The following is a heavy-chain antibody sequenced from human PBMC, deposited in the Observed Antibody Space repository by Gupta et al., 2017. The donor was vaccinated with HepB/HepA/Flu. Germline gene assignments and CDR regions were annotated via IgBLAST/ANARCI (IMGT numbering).Heavy chain of an antibody. D-gene: IGHD3-10*01. CDR2: ISAYNGNT. CDR3: ARDPRGSGIGGTQNYYYYYGMDV. Sequence: QVQLVQSGAEVKKPGASVKVSCKASGYTFTSYGISWVRQAPGQGLEWMGWISAYNGNTNYAQKLQGRVTMTTDTSTSTAYMELRSLRSDDTAVYYCARDPRGSGIGGTQNYYYYYGMDVWGQGTTVTVSS. J-gene: IGHJ6*02. CDR1: GYTFTSYG. V-gene: IGHV1-18*01.